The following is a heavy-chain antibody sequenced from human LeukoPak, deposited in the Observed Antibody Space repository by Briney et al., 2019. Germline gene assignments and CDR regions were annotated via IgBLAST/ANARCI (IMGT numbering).Heavy chain of an antibody. J-gene: IGHJ4*02. CDR1: GFTFSSYA. CDR3: AQSRNYYDILTGFYIAGDFDY. CDR2: ISGSGGST. D-gene: IGHD3-9*01. V-gene: IGHV3-23*01. Sequence: GGSLRLSCAASGFTFSSYAMSWVRQAPGKGLEWVSAISGSGGSTYYADSVKGRFTISRDNSKNTLYLQTNSLRAEDTAVYYCAQSRNYYDILTGFYIAGDFDYWGQGTLVTVSS.